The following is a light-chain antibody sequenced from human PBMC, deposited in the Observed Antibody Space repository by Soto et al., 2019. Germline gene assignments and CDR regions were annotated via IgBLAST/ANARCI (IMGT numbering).Light chain of an antibody. CDR3: QQRSDWPIT. J-gene: IGKJ5*01. V-gene: IGKV3-11*01. CDR2: DVS. CDR1: QSVSNY. Sequence: EIVLTQFPATLALSPGERSSRSCRASQSVSNYLAWYQQKPGQAPRLLIYDVSTRATGIPARFSGSGSGTDFTLTITSLEPEDFAVYSCQQRSDWPITFGQGTRLEIK.